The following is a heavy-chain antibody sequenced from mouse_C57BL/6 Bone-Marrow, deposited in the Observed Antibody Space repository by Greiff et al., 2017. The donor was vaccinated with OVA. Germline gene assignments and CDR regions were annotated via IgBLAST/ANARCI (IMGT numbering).Heavy chain of an antibody. CDR1: GYTFTSYW. Sequence: QVQLQQPGAELVKPGASVKLSCKASGYTFTSYWMQWVKQRPGQGLEWIGEIDPSDSYTNYNQKFKGKATLTVDTSSSTAYMQLSSLTSEDSAVYYCARYPYYYGSIYGFDYWGQGTTLTVSS. J-gene: IGHJ2*01. V-gene: IGHV1-50*01. CDR2: IDPSDSYT. D-gene: IGHD1-1*01. CDR3: ARYPYYYGSIYGFDY.